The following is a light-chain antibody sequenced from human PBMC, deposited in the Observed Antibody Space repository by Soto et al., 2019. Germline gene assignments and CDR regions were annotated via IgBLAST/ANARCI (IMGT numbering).Light chain of an antibody. Sequence: DLPMAQSPSPPSASLRERVTKTFPASQSISSWLAWYQQKPGKAPKLLIYKASSLESGVPSRFSGSGSGTEFTLTISSLQPDDFATYYCQQYNNYPWTFGQGTKVDIK. J-gene: IGKJ1*01. CDR2: KAS. CDR3: QQYNNYPWT. CDR1: QSISSW. V-gene: IGKV1-5*03.